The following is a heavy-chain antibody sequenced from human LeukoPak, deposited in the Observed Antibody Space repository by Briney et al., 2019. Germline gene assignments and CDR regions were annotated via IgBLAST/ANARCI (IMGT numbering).Heavy chain of an antibody. D-gene: IGHD1-26*01. V-gene: IGHV4-39*01. CDR3: ARHGEGGSYY. CDR2: IYYSGST. J-gene: IGHJ4*02. Sequence: PSETLSLTCTVSGGSISSSSYYWGWIRQPPGKGLEWIGSIYYSGSTYYSPSLKSRVTISVDTSKNQFSLKLSSVTAADTAVYYCARHGEGGSYYWGQGTLVTVSS. CDR1: GGSISSSSYY.